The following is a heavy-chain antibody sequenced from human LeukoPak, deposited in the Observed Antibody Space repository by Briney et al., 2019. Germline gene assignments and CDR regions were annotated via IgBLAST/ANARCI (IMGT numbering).Heavy chain of an antibody. CDR3: AGRKAVGYCSSTSCYRDY. J-gene: IGHJ4*02. V-gene: IGHV3-7*01. CDR1: GFTFSNYW. Sequence: GGSLRLSCAASGFTFSNYWMSWVRQAPGKGLEWVANIKHDGSEKYYVDSVKGRFTISRDNAKNSLYLQMNSLRAEDTAVYYCAGRKAVGYCSSTSCYRDYWGQGTLVTVSS. CDR2: IKHDGSEK. D-gene: IGHD2-2*01.